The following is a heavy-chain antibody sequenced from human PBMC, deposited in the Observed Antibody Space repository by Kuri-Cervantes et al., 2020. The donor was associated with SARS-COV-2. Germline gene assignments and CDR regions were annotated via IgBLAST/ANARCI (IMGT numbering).Heavy chain of an antibody. CDR3: ARESGRQYDFWSGPINFFYAMDV. Sequence: ASVKVSCKASGYTFTSYYMHWVRQAPGQGLEWMGIVNPSGGSTSYAQKFQGRVTISADDSTSTAYMELSSLRSEDTAMYYCARESGRQYDFWSGPINFFYAMDVWGQGTTVTVSS. CDR2: VNPSGGST. V-gene: IGHV1-46*01. CDR1: GYTFTSYY. J-gene: IGHJ6*02. D-gene: IGHD3-3*01.